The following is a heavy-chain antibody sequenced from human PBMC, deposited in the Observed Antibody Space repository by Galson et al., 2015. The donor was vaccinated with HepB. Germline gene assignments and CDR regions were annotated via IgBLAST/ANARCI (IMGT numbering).Heavy chain of an antibody. V-gene: IGHV3-64D*06. CDR2: ISGNGGST. D-gene: IGHD6-19*01. CDR3: VKDESVAFVSSDY. Sequence: SLRLSCAGSGFTFSNYAMHWVRQAPGKGLEYVSAISGNGGSTYYADSVKGRFTISRDNSKNTVYLQMSSLRVEDTAVYYCVKDESVAFVSSDYWGQGTLVTVSS. CDR1: GFTFSNYA. J-gene: IGHJ4*02.